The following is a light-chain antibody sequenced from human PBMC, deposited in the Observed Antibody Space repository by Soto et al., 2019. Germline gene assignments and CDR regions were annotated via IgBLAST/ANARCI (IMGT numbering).Light chain of an antibody. J-gene: IGKJ1*01. CDR2: GAS. Sequence: EIVMTQSPATLSVSPGERATLSCRASQSVSSNLAWYQQKPGQAPRLLIYGASTRATGIPARFSGSGSGTEFTLTISSLQPEDFAVYYCQQYNNWPPKTFAQGTKV. CDR3: QQYNNWPPKT. V-gene: IGKV3-15*01. CDR1: QSVSSN.